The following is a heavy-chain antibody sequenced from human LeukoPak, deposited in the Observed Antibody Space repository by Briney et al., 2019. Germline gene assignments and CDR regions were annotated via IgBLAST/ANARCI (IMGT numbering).Heavy chain of an antibody. V-gene: IGHV3-33*01. CDR3: ARRNQWELLDYYYYGMDV. CDR2: IWYDGSNK. Sequence: GGSLRLSCAASGFTFSSYGMHWVRQAPGKGLEWVAVIWYDGSNKYYADSVKGRFTISRDNSKNTLYLQMNSLRAEDTAVYYCARRNQWELLDYYYYGMDVWGQGTTVTVSS. CDR1: GFTFSSYG. J-gene: IGHJ6*02. D-gene: IGHD1-26*01.